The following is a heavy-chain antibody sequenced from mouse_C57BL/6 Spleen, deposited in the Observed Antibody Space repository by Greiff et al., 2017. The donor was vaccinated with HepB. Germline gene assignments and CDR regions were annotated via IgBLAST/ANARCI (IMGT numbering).Heavy chain of an antibody. D-gene: IGHD1-1*01. J-gene: IGHJ1*03. V-gene: IGHV14-4*01. CDR1: GFNIKDDY. Sequence: VQLKQSGAELVRPGASVKLSCTASGFNIKDDYMHWVKQRPEQGLEWIGWIDPENGDTEYASKFQGKATITADTSSNTAYLQLSSLTSEDTAVYYCTTRGYYGSRGYFDVWGTGTAVTVSS. CDR3: TTRGYYGSRGYFDV. CDR2: IDPENGDT.